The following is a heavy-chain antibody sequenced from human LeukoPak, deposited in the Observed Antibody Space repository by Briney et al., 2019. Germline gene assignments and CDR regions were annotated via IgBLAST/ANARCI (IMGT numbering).Heavy chain of an antibody. CDR1: GFTFSSYA. Sequence: PSGGSLRLSCAASGFTFSSYAMSWVRQAPGKGLEWVSAISGSGGSTYYADSVKGRFTISRDNSKNTLYLQMNSLRAEDTAVYYCARDGVGVPNYFDYWGQGTLVTVSS. V-gene: IGHV3-23*01. CDR3: ARDGVGVPNYFDY. J-gene: IGHJ4*02. D-gene: IGHD3-16*01. CDR2: ISGSGGST.